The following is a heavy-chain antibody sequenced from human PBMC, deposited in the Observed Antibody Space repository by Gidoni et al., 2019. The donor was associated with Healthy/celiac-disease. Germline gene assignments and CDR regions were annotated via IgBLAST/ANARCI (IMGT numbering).Heavy chain of an antibody. Sequence: EVQLVESGGGLVKPGGSLRLCCAASGFTFSGYSMNWVRQAPGKGLEWVSSISSSSSYIYYADSVKGRFTISRDNAKNSLYLQMNSLRAEDTAVYYCARPDILTGSDAFDIWGQGTMVTVSS. CDR2: ISSSSSYI. V-gene: IGHV3-21*01. CDR3: ARPDILTGSDAFDI. CDR1: GFTFSGYS. D-gene: IGHD3-9*01. J-gene: IGHJ3*02.